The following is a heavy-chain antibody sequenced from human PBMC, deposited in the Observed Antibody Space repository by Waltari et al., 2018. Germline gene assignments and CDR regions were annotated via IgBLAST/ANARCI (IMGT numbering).Heavy chain of an antibody. CDR1: GYSISSGYY. V-gene: IGHV4-38-2*01. J-gene: IGHJ2*01. CDR2: IYHSGST. Sequence: QVQLQESGPGLVKPSETLSLTCAVSGYSISSGYYWGWIRQPPGKGLEWIGSIYHSGSTYYNPALKSRVTISVDTSKNQFSLKLSSVTAADTAVYYCATRHPYYYDSSGSYWYFDLWGRGTLVTVSS. CDR3: ATRHPYYYDSSGSYWYFDL. D-gene: IGHD3-22*01.